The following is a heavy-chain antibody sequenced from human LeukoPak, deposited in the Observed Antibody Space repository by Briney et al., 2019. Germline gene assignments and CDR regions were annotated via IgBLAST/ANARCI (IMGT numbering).Heavy chain of an antibody. CDR3: ARGRLQDIAAATIAYLLDDY. Sequence: PGGSLRLSCAASGFTFDDYGMSWVRQAPGKGLEWVSGINWNGGSTGYADSVKGRFTISRDNAKNSLYLQMNSLRAEDTALYYCARGRLQDIAAATIAYLLDDYWGQGTLVTVSS. CDR2: INWNGGST. D-gene: IGHD6-13*01. V-gene: IGHV3-20*04. CDR1: GFTFDDYG. J-gene: IGHJ4*02.